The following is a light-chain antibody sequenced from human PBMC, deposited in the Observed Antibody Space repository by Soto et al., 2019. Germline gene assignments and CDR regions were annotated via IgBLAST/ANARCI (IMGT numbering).Light chain of an antibody. CDR3: QQYNSDSKT. V-gene: IGKV1-5*01. CDR2: DAS. Sequence: DIEMTQSPSTLSSSLGYGFTITFRASQSISTWLAWYQQKPGKAPNLLIYDASSLESGVPSRFSGSGSGTEFTLSISSLQPDDFATYYCQQYNSDSKTFGQGTKVDIK. CDR1: QSISTW. J-gene: IGKJ1*01.